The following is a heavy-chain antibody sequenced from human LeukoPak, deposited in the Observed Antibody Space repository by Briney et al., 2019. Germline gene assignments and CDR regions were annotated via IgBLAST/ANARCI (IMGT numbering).Heavy chain of an antibody. CDR3: AREVVVAASKETAQYYYYYGMDV. Sequence: ASVKVSCKASGYTFTSYGISWVRQAPGQGLEWMGWISAYNGNTNYAQKLQGRVTMTTDTSTSTAYMELRSLRSDDTAVHYCAREVVVAASKETAQYYYYYGMDVWGQGTTVTVSS. CDR2: ISAYNGNT. D-gene: IGHD2-15*01. CDR1: GYTFTSYG. J-gene: IGHJ6*02. V-gene: IGHV1-18*01.